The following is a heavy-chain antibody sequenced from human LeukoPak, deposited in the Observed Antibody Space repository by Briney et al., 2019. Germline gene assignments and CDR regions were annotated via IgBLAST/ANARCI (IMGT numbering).Heavy chain of an antibody. D-gene: IGHD4-17*01. CDR2: INHSGST. Sequence: SETLSLTCAVSGGSFSGYYWSWVRQPPGQGLEWIGEINHSGSTNYNPSLTSRVTISVDTSKNQFSLKLSSVTAADTAVYYCASQNSTVTTCDYWGQGTRVTVSS. CDR1: GGSFSGYY. V-gene: IGHV4-34*01. CDR3: ASQNSTVTTCDY. J-gene: IGHJ4*02.